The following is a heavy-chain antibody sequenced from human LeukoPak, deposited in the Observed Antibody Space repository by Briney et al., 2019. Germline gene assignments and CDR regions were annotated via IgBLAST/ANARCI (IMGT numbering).Heavy chain of an antibody. CDR1: GGSISSGDYY. CDR2: IYYSGST. CDR3: ARVAASLRYGGFDY. V-gene: IGHV4-30-4*01. Sequence: SETLSLTCTVSGGSISSGDYYWSWIRQPPGTGLEWIGYIYYSGSTYYNPSLKSRVTISVDTSKNQFSLKLSSVTAADTAVYYCARVAASLRYGGFDYWGQGTLVTVSS. D-gene: IGHD6-25*01. J-gene: IGHJ4*02.